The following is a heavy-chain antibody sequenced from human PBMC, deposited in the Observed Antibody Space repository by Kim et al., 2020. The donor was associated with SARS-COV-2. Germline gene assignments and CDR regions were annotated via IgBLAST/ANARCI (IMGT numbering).Heavy chain of an antibody. V-gene: IGHV3-30*04. Sequence: GSLRLSCAASGFTFSSYAMHWVRQAPGKGLEWVAVISYDGSNKYYADSVKGRFTISRDNSKNTLYLQMNSLRAEDTAVYYCARDESPFLVDYYGSGSHSWGQGALVTVSS. CDR2: ISYDGSNK. CDR1: GFTFSSYA. J-gene: IGHJ4*02. CDR3: ARDESPFLVDYYGSGSHS. D-gene: IGHD3-10*01.